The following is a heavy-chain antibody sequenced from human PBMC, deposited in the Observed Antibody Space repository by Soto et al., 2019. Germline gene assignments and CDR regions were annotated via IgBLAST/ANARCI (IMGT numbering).Heavy chain of an antibody. CDR1: GGSFSGYY. Sequence: PSETLSLTCAVYGGSFSGYYWSWIRQPPGKGLEWIGEINHSGSTNYNPSLKSRVTISVDTSKNQFSLKLSSVTAADTAVYYCAVSDVLLWFGAPLWGQGTLVNVSS. CDR2: INHSGST. CDR3: AVSDVLLWFGAPL. V-gene: IGHV4-34*01. D-gene: IGHD3-10*01. J-gene: IGHJ4*02.